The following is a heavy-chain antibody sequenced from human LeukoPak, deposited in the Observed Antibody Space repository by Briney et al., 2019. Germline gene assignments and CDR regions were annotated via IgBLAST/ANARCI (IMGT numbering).Heavy chain of an antibody. Sequence: GGSLRLSCAASGFTFGDLTMSWVRQAPGKGLEWVANIKQDGSEKYYVDSVKGRFTISRDNAKNSLYLQMNSLRAEDTAVYYCARDYRNYGSGSYYPLGYWGQGTLVTVSS. J-gene: IGHJ4*02. D-gene: IGHD3-10*01. CDR1: GFTFGDLT. V-gene: IGHV3-7*01. CDR2: IKQDGSEK. CDR3: ARDYRNYGSGSYYPLGY.